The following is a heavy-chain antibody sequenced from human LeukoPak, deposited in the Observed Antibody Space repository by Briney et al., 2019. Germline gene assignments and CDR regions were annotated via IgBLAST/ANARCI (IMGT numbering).Heavy chain of an antibody. CDR3: VKNYYDSSGYYYLFDY. V-gene: IGHV3-30*18. CDR1: GFTFNTYG. D-gene: IGHD3-22*01. J-gene: IGHJ4*02. Sequence: GGSLRLSCAASGFTFNTYGIHWVRQAPGKGLEWVAVKSYDGSNKDYADSVKGRFTVSRDNSKNTLYLQMNSLRAEDTAVYYCVKNYYDSSGYYYLFDYWGQGTLVTVSS. CDR2: KSYDGSNK.